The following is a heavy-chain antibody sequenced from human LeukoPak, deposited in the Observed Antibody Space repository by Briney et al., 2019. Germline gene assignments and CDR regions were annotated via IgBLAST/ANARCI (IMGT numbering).Heavy chain of an antibody. D-gene: IGHD3-3*01. CDR1: GFTFSTYA. Sequence: GGSLRLSCAASGFTFSTYAMNWVRQAPGKGLEWASSIGTRSSSLYYADSLKGRFTISRDNAKSSLYLQMNSLRAEDTAVYYCAREGGTIFGEGFDYWGQGTLVAVSS. J-gene: IGHJ4*02. V-gene: IGHV3-21*01. CDR2: IGTRSSSL. CDR3: AREGGTIFGEGFDY.